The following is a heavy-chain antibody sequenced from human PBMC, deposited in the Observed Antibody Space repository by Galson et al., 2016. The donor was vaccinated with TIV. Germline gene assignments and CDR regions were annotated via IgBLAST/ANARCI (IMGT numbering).Heavy chain of an antibody. CDR2: ISSNSVSR. CDR3: SKARGYGYGSPRDYYYGMDV. CDR1: GFTFHDYG. Sequence: SLRLSCAASGFTFHDYGIHWVRQAPGKGLEWVSGISSNSVSRGYADSVKGRFTVSRDNAKNSLYLQMNSLRGEDTALYYCSKARGYGYGSPRDYYYGMDVWGQGTTVIVSS. J-gene: IGHJ6*02. D-gene: IGHD5-18*01. V-gene: IGHV3-9*01.